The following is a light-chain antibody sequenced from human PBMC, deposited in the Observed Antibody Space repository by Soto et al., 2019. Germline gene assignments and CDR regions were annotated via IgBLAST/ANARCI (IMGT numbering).Light chain of an antibody. CDR1: QSVSSN. CDR3: QQYNNWPPWT. Sequence: EIVMTQSPATLSLSPGERATLSCRASQSVSSNLAWYQHKPGQVPRLLIYGASTRATGIPARFSGSGSGTEFTLTISSLQSEDFAVYYCQQYNNWPPWTFGQGTKVDIK. J-gene: IGKJ1*01. V-gene: IGKV3-15*01. CDR2: GAS.